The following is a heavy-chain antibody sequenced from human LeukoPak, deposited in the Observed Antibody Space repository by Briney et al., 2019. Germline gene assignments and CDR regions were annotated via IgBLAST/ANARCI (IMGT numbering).Heavy chain of an antibody. D-gene: IGHD3-3*01. J-gene: IGHJ6*02. CDR1: GFTFSSYG. Sequence: GRSLRLSCAASGFTFSSYGMHWVRQAPGKGLEWVAVIWYDGSNKYYADSVKGRFTISRDNSKNTLYPQMNSLRAEDTAVYYCARDQTYYDFWSGYLTTYYYYGMDVWGQGTTVTVSS. CDR2: IWYDGSNK. CDR3: ARDQTYYDFWSGYLTTYYYYGMDV. V-gene: IGHV3-33*01.